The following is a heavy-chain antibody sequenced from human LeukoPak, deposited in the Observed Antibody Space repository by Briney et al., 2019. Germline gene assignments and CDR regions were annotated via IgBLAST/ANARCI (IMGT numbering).Heavy chain of an antibody. J-gene: IGHJ4*02. CDR1: GGSTSSDY. Sequence: SETLSLTCTVSGGSTSSDYWSWIRQPPGKGLEWIGYIYYSGSTKYNPSLRSRVTISLDTSKNQLSLELNSVTAADTAVYYCARGAGWYGIWGQGTLVTVSP. CDR2: IYYSGST. D-gene: IGHD6-19*01. CDR3: ARGAGWYGI. V-gene: IGHV4-59*01.